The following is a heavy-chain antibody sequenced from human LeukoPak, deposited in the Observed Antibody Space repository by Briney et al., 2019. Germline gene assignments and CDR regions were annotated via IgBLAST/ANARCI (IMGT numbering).Heavy chain of an antibody. V-gene: IGHV3-74*01. J-gene: IGHJ4*02. CDR1: GFTFISYW. CDR2: INSDGSST. CDR3: ARLTAYYYDSSF. Sequence: SGGSLRLSCAASGFTFISYWMHWVRQAPGKGLVWVSRINSDGSSTSYADSVKGRFTISRDNAKNTLYLQMNSLRAEDTAVYYCARLTAYYYDSSFWGQGTLVTVSS. D-gene: IGHD3-22*01.